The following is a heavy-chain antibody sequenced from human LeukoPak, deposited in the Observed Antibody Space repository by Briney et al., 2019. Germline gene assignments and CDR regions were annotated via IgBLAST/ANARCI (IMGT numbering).Heavy chain of an antibody. CDR2: ISSSGSTI. CDR3: GRYGSGSYDYYYYGMDV. V-gene: IGHV3-11*01. CDR1: GFTFSNYY. J-gene: IGHJ6*02. Sequence: EGSLRLSCAASGFTFSNYYMSWIRQAPGKGLEWVSYISSSGSTIYYADSVKGRFTISRDNAKNSLYLQMNSLRAEDTAVYYCGRYGSGSYDYYYYGMDVWGQGTTVTVSS. D-gene: IGHD3-10*01.